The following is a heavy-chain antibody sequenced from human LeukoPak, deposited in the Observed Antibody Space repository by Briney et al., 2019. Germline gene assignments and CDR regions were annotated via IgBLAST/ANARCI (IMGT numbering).Heavy chain of an antibody. V-gene: IGHV3-30-3*01. CDR3: AREFTGFDY. J-gene: IGHJ4*02. CDR1: GFTFSSYA. Sequence: PGGSVRLSCAASGFTFSSYAMHWVRQAPGKGLEWVAVISYDGSNKYYADSMKGRFTISRDNSKNTLYLQMNSLRAEDTAVYYCAREFTGFDYWGQGNLVTVSS. CDR2: ISYDGSNK.